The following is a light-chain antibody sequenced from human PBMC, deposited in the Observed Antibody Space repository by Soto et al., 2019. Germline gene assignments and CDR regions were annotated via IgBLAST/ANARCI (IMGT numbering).Light chain of an antibody. CDR2: DVS. J-gene: IGLJ1*01. CDR3: ASYSAGDILYV. V-gene: IGLV2-14*01. CDR1: RRDIGAFNY. Sequence: QSALTQPAAVSGSPGQSITISCTGTRRDIGAFNYVSWYQLHPGAAPKLVIYDVSSRPSGVSGRFSGSKSGNTASLTISGLKAEDEGDYYCASYSAGDILYVFGSGTKVTVL.